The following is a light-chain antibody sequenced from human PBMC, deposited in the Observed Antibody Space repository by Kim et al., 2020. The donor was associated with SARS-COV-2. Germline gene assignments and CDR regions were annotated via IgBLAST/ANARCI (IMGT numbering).Light chain of an antibody. V-gene: IGLV3-1*01. Sequence: VAPGQTASITCSGNKLGDKHACWYQQKPGQSPVLVIYQDSKRPSGIPERSSGSNSGNTATLTISGTQAMDEADYYCQAWDSSTRVFGGGTQLTVL. CDR3: QAWDSSTRV. J-gene: IGLJ3*02. CDR1: KLGDKH. CDR2: QDS.